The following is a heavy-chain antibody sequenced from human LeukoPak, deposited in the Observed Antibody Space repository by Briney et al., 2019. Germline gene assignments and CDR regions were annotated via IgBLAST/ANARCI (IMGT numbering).Heavy chain of an antibody. J-gene: IGHJ3*02. CDR3: ARSLVLALRGSAFDI. V-gene: IGHV3-23*01. CDR2: ISGSGGTT. Sequence: GGSLRLSCAASGFTFDDYGMSWVRQAPGKGLEWVSGISGSGGTTYYTDSVKGRFTISRDNSNNTLYLQMNSLRAEDTAIYYCARSLVLALRGSAFDIWGQGTMVTVSS. CDR1: GFTFDDYG. D-gene: IGHD3-3*02.